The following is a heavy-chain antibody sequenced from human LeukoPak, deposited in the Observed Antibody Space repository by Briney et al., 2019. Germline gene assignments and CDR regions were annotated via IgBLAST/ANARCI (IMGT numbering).Heavy chain of an antibody. Sequence: SETLSLTCTVSGGPVSGAPLGRGAHFWSWVRQSPGKALEWIAYIFHSGSTYYNPSLKSRVTISVDRSKNQFSLKLSSVTAADTAVYYCARVLIAVAGTQRGYYYYMDVWGKGTTVTVSS. CDR1: GGPVSGAPLGRGAHF. CDR3: ARVLIAVAGTQRGYYYYMDV. J-gene: IGHJ6*03. CDR2: IFHSGST. V-gene: IGHV4-30-2*06. D-gene: IGHD6-19*01.